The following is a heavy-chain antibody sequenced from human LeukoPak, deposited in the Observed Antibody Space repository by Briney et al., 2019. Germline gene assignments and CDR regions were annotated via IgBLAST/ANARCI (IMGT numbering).Heavy chain of an antibody. V-gene: IGHV3-30-3*01. CDR1: GFTFSSYA. CDR2: ILYDGSNK. Sequence: GGSLRLSCAASGFTFSSYAMHWVRQAPGKGLEWVAVILYDGSNKYYADSVKGRFTISRDNSKNTLYLQMNSLRAEDTAVYYCARSSGVVPAANWFDPWGQGTLVTVSS. D-gene: IGHD2-2*01. CDR3: ARSSGVVPAANWFDP. J-gene: IGHJ5*02.